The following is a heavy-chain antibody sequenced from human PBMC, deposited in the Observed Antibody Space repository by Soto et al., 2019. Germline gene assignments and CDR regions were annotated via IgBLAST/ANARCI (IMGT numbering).Heavy chain of an antibody. CDR1: GYNFKKNV. Sequence: SLKVSCKTSGYNFKKNVFTWVRQAPGQGLEWMGGTIPALGKTHYIEKFQGRVTITVDDATRTVYMEVRDLTPEDTAIYYCARGTFRHSAMDFWGQGTMVTVSS. CDR2: TIPALGKT. D-gene: IGHD2-2*01. CDR3: ARGTFRHSAMDF. V-gene: IGHV1-69*10. J-gene: IGHJ6*02.